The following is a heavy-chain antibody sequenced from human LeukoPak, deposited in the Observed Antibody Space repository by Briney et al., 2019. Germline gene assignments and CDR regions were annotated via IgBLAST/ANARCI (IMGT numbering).Heavy chain of an antibody. CDR1: GGTFSSYA. D-gene: IGHD3-3*01. V-gene: IGHV1-69*13. CDR3: ARGAYYDFWSGYHYGMDV. CDR2: IIPIFGTA. Sequence: SVKVSCKASGGTFSSYAISWVRQAPGQGLEWMGGIIPIFGTANYAQKFQGRVTITADESTSTAYMELSSLRSEDTAVYYCARGAYYDFWSGYHYGMDVWGQGTTVTVSS. J-gene: IGHJ6*02.